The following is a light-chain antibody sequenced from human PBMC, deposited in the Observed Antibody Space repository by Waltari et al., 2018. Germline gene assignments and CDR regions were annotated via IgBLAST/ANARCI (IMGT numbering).Light chain of an antibody. CDR2: AAS. CDR3: QQLNSYQWT. V-gene: IGKV1-9*01. Sequence: IQLTQSPSSLSASVGDRVTITCRASQGINNYLAWYQQKPGKAPKLLTYAASTLQSGVPSRFSGSGSGTYFTLTISSLQPEDFASYYCQQLNSYQWTFGQGTKVEVK. CDR1: QGINNY. J-gene: IGKJ1*01.